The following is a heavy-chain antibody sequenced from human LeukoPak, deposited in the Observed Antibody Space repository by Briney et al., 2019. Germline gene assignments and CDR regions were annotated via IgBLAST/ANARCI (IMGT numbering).Heavy chain of an antibody. CDR1: GYTFTSYY. D-gene: IGHD3-9*01. V-gene: IGHV1-46*01. Sequence: GASVKVSCKASGYTFTSYYMHWVRQAPGQGLEWMGIINPSGGSTSYAQKFQGRVTMTRDMSTSTVYMELSSLRSEDTAVYYCARDLYDILTGSPGYFDYWGQGTLVTVSS. CDR2: INPSGGST. CDR3: ARDLYDILTGSPGYFDY. J-gene: IGHJ4*02.